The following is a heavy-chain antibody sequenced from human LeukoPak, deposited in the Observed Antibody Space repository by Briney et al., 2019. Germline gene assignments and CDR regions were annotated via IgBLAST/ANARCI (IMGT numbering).Heavy chain of an antibody. D-gene: IGHD5-12*01. CDR2: INSDGSST. J-gene: IGHJ4*02. CDR1: GFTFSSYW. CDR3: ARFYSGYDWEPFDY. V-gene: IGHV3-74*01. Sequence: GGSLRLSCAASGFTFSSYWMHWVRQAPGKGLVWVSRINSDGSSTSYADSVKGRFTISRDNAKNTLYLQMNSLRAEDTAVYYCARFYSGYDWEPFDYWGQGTLVTVSS.